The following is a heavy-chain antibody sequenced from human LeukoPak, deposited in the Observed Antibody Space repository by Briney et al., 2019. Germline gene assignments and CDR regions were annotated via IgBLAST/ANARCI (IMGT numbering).Heavy chain of an antibody. CDR1: GGSFSGYY. CDR2: INHSGST. J-gene: IGHJ6*02. D-gene: IGHD6-6*01. V-gene: IGHV4-34*01. Sequence: SETLSLTCAVYGGSFSGYYWSWIRQPPGKGLEWIGEINHSGSTNYNPSLKSRVTISVDTSKNQFSLKLSSVTAADTAVYYCARAPPYSSASWGYYGMDVWGQGTTVTVSS. CDR3: ARAPPYSSASWGYYGMDV.